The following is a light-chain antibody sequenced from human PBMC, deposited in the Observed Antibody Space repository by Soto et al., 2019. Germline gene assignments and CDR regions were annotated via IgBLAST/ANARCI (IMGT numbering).Light chain of an antibody. J-gene: IGLJ3*02. CDR2: EVN. CDR3: TSYADGDNWV. V-gene: IGLV2-8*01. CDR1: SSDVGGYNH. Sequence: QSVLTQPPSASGSPGQSVAISCTGTSSDVGGYNHVSWYQHQPGKAPKLMIFEVNKRPSGVPDRFSGSKSGNTASLTVSGLQAEDEADYYCTSYADGDNWVFGGGTKLTVL.